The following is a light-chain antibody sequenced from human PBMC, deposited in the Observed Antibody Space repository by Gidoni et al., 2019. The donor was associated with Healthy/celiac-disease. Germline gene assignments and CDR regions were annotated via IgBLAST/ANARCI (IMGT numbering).Light chain of an antibody. V-gene: IGKV2-28*01. CDR2: LGS. CDR3: MQALQTPLT. CDR1: QSLLHSNGYNY. Sequence: DVVVTPSPLSLPVTPGEPASISCRSSQSLLHSNGYNYLDWYLQKPGQSPQLLIYLGSNRASGVPDRFSGSGSGTDFTLKISRVEAEDVGVYYCMQALQTPLTFGGGTKVEIK. J-gene: IGKJ4*02.